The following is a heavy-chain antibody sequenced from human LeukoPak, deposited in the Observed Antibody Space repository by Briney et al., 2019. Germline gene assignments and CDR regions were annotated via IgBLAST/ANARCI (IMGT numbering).Heavy chain of an antibody. J-gene: IGHJ3*02. CDR3: ARPRIAAAGAFDAFDI. Sequence: ASVKVSCKVSGYTFTSYGISWVRQAPGQGLEWMGWISAYNGNTNYAQKLQGRVTMTTDTSTSTAYMELRSLRSDDTAAYYCARPRIAAAGAFDAFDIWGQGTMVTVSS. CDR2: ISAYNGNT. CDR1: GYTFTSYG. D-gene: IGHD6-13*01. V-gene: IGHV1-18*04.